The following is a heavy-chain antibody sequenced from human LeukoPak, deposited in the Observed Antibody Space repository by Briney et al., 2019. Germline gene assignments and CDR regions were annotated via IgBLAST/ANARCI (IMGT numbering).Heavy chain of an antibody. CDR2: IRHDGTDQ. J-gene: IGHJ5*02. V-gene: IGHV3-30*02. D-gene: IGHD7-27*01. CDR1: GFTFS. CDR3: AKDGNWASVS. Sequence: PGGSLRLSCVGSGFTFSVHWVRQVPGKGLEWLTFIRHDGTDQHYADSARGRFTISRDNSKNTVYLQMSSLRPEDTALYYCAKDGNWASVSWGQGTLVTVSS.